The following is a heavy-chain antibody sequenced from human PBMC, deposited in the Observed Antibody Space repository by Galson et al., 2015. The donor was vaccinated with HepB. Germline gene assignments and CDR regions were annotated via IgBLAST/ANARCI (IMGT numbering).Heavy chain of an antibody. V-gene: IGHV3-23*01. CDR2: ISGCGYST. CDR1: GFTFSSYA. Sequence: SLRLSCAASGFTFSSYAMTWVRQAPGKGLEWVSGISGCGYSTYYTDSVKGRFTISRDNSKNTLYLQMNSLRAEDTAVYYCAKDAEYSSSWFYANEYFQHWGQGTLVTVSS. J-gene: IGHJ1*01. D-gene: IGHD6-13*01. CDR3: AKDAEYSSSWFYANEYFQH.